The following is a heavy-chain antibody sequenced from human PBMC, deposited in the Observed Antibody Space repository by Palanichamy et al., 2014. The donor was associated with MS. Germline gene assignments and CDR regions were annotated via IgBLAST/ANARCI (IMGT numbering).Heavy chain of an antibody. J-gene: IGHJ4*02. D-gene: IGHD1-26*01. CDR2: RCSWNSH. Sequence: ASGFTLVFCHELGPPGARDGTGVGLKYRCSWNSHILRRLREGRFTVSRDNSKNTLSLQMNNLRADDTAMYYCARHDSDFRHFDLWGQGALVAVSS. V-gene: IGHV3-23*01. CDR1: GFTLVFC. CDR3: ARHDSDFRHFDL.